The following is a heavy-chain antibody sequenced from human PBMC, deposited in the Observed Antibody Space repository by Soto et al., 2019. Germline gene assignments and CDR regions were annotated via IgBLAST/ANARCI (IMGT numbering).Heavy chain of an antibody. V-gene: IGHV1-18*04. CDR3: ATSYDTGFDP. D-gene: IGHD3-22*01. Sequence: QLQLVQSAAEVKKPGASVRVSCKAYGYPFIKYGISWIRQAPEQGLEWMGWIKVDSGYTNYAQKFQGRVTMTADTSSDRAFMELRSLRLDDPAVYFCATSYDTGFDPWGQRTLVSVSS. J-gene: IGHJ5*02. CDR2: IKVDSGYT. CDR1: GYPFIKYG.